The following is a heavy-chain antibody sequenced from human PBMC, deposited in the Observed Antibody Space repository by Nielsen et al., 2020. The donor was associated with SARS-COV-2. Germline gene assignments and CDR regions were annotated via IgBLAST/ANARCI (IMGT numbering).Heavy chain of an antibody. CDR3: AKRSGYTSGWYGDY. CDR2: ISSSGSFT. Sequence: GESLKISCAASGFMVSDSYMSWIRQTPGKGLEWISYISSSGSFTYYADSVKGRFTISRDNSKNTLYLQMNSLRAEDTAVYYCAKRSGYTSGWYGDYWGQGTLVTVSS. CDR1: GFMVSDSY. D-gene: IGHD6-19*01. J-gene: IGHJ4*02. V-gene: IGHV3-11*03.